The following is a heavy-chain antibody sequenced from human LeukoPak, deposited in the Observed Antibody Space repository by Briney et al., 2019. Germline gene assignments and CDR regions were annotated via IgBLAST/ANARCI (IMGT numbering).Heavy chain of an antibody. V-gene: IGHV3-7*01. J-gene: IGHJ6*03. Sequence: PGGSLRLSCAASGFTFSSYWMSWVRQAPGKGLEWVANIKQDGSEKYYVDSVKGRFTISRDNAKNSLYLQMNSLRAEDTAVYYCARTTGGSGSYYYYYYMDVWGKGTTVTVSS. CDR3: ARTTGGSGSYYYYYYMDV. D-gene: IGHD1-26*01. CDR1: GFTFSSYW. CDR2: IKQDGSEK.